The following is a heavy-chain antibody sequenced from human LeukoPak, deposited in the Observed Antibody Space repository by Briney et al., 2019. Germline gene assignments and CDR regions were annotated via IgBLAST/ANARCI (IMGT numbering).Heavy chain of an antibody. D-gene: IGHD3-10*01. CDR2: IYYSGST. CDR1: GGSISSSSYY. J-gene: IGHJ4*02. Sequence: PSETLSLTCTVSGGSISSSSYYWGWIRQPPGKGLEWIGSIYYSGSTYYNPSLKSRVTISVDTSKNQFSLKLSSVTAADTAVYYCARRTYGSGSFHFDYWGQGTLVTVSS. CDR3: ARRTYGSGSFHFDY. V-gene: IGHV4-39*01.